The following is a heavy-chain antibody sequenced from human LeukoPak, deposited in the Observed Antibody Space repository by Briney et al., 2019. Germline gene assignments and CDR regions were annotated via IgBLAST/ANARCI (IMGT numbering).Heavy chain of an antibody. J-gene: IGHJ4*02. CDR2: INPNGGST. CDR3: VRDYPGGRYYIAY. Sequence: ASVKVSFKASGYTFTNHYMHWVRQAPGQGLEWMGIINPNGGSTSYAQKFQGRVTMTRDRSTSTVYMYLSRLPSGDTAVYYFVRDYPGGRYYIAYWGQGTLATVYS. CDR1: GYTFTNHY. V-gene: IGHV1-46*01. D-gene: IGHD4-23*01.